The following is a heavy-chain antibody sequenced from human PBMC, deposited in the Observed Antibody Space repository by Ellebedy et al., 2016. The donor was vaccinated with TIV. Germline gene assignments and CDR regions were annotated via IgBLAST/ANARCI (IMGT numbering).Heavy chain of an antibody. V-gene: IGHV3-7*03. CDR2: IKQDGSER. Sequence: GESLKISXDASGFSFSNYWMSWVRQAPGKGLEWVANIKQDGSERHYVGSVKGRFTISRDNAKSSLYLQMNSLRVEDTAVYYCAKGITAAVVEGSLFDPWGQGTLVTVSS. D-gene: IGHD6-13*01. CDR3: AKGITAAVVEGSLFDP. CDR1: GFSFSNYW. J-gene: IGHJ5*02.